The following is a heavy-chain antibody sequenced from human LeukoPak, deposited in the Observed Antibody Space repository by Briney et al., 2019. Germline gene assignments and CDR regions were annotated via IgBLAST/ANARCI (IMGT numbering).Heavy chain of an antibody. CDR3: AGSGSGSYYSPWYFDL. CDR2: IYYSGST. D-gene: IGHD3-10*01. V-gene: IGHV4-59*01. Sequence: SETLSLTCTASGGSISSYYWSWIRQPPGKGLEWIGYIYYSGSTNYNPSLKSRVTISVDTSKNQFSLRLSSVTAAETAVYFCAGSGSGSYYSPWYFDLWGRGTLVIVSS. CDR1: GGSISSYY. J-gene: IGHJ2*01.